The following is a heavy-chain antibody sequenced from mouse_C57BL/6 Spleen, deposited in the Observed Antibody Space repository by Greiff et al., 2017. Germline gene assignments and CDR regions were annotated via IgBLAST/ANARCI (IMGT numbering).Heavy chain of an antibody. D-gene: IGHD1-1*01. CDR1: GYTFTSYW. V-gene: IGHV1-74*01. Sequence: VQLQQSGAELVKPGASVKVSCKASGYTFTSYWMHWVKQRPGQGLEWIGRIHPSDSDTNYNQTFKGKATLTVDNSSSTAYLQISSLTAEDSAVYYCAADYYGGSYYYYAMDYWGQGTSVTVAS. J-gene: IGHJ4*01. CDR2: IHPSDSDT. CDR3: AADYYGGSYYYYAMDY.